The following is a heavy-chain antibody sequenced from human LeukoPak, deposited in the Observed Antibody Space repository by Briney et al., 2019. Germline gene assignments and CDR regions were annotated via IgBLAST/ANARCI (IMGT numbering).Heavy chain of an antibody. CDR3: ARMSGVWTFDY. J-gene: IGHJ4*02. Sequence: GGSLRLSCAASGFTFSSYSMNWVRQAPGKGLEWVSYISSSSSTIYYADSVKGRFTISRDNAKNSLYLQMNSLRAEDTAVYYCARMSGVWTFDYWGQGTLVTVSS. CDR2: ISSSSSTI. D-gene: IGHD5/OR15-5a*01. CDR1: GFTFSSYS. V-gene: IGHV3-48*04.